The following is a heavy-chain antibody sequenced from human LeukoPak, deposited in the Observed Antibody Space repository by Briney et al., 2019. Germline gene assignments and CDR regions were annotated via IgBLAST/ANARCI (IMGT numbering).Heavy chain of an antibody. V-gene: IGHV3-48*02. Sequence: GGSLRLSCAGSGFIFSAYSMNWVRQATGKGLEWGSFITTSSGSIYYADSVKGRFTVSRDNAKNSLYLQMNSLRDEDTAVYYCATDLRDSSGFDFWGQGTLVTVSS. CDR3: ATDLRDSSGFDF. J-gene: IGHJ4*02. CDR1: GFIFSAYS. CDR2: ITTSSGSI. D-gene: IGHD6-19*01.